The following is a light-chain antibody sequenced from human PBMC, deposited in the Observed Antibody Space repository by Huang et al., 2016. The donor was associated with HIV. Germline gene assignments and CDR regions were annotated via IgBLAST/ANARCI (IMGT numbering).Light chain of an antibody. CDR1: QDIRND. V-gene: IGKV1-6*01. CDR2: TAS. J-gene: IGKJ2*01. CDR3: LQDFNYSYT. Sequence: AIQMTQSPSSLSASVGDRVTITCRTSQDIRNDLAWDQQKPGKAPKPLIYTASTLQTGVPSRFRGSGSGTDFTLTINNLQPEDFATYYCLQDFNYSYTFGQGTDLEIK.